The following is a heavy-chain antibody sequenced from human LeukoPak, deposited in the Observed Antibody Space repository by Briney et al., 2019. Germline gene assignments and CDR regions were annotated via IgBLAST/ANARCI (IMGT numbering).Heavy chain of an antibody. Sequence: PGGSLRLSCAASGFTFSSYGMHWVRQAPGKGLEWVAFIRYDGSNKFYADSVKGRFTISRDNSKNTLYLQMTSLRAEDTAVYYCAKDLYGSGSYQIRLFDYWGQGTLVTVSS. CDR2: IRYDGSNK. CDR3: AKDLYGSGSYQIRLFDY. D-gene: IGHD3-10*01. J-gene: IGHJ4*02. CDR1: GFTFSSYG. V-gene: IGHV3-30*02.